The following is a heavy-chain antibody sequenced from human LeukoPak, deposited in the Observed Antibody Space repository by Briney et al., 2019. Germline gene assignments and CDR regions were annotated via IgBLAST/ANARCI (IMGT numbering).Heavy chain of an antibody. J-gene: IGHJ5*02. Sequence: SVKVSCKAPGGTFSSYAISWVRQAPGQGLEWMGRIIPIFGTANYAQKFQGRVTITTDESTSTAYMELSSLRSEDTAVYYCARDRAAAGRGYNWFDPWGQGTLVTVSS. D-gene: IGHD6-13*01. CDR1: GGTFSSYA. CDR2: IIPIFGTA. CDR3: ARDRAAAGRGYNWFDP. V-gene: IGHV1-69*05.